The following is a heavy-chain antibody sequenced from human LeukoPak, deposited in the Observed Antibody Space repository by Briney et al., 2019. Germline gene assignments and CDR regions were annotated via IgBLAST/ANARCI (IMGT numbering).Heavy chain of an antibody. CDR3: ARARDTVTTLDY. CDR2: TSAYNGNT. CDR1: GYTFTSYG. V-gene: IGHV1-18*01. D-gene: IGHD4-17*01. Sequence: GASVKVSCKASGYTFTSYGISWVRQAPGQGLEWMGWTSAYNGNTNYAQKLQGRVTMTTDTSTSTAYMELRSLRSDDTAVYYCARARDTVTTLDYWGQGALVTVSS. J-gene: IGHJ4*02.